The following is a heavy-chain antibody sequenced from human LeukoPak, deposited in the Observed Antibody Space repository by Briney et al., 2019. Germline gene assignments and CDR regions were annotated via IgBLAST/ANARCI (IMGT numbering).Heavy chain of an antibody. CDR1: GFTFSSYW. D-gene: IGHD5-18*01. V-gene: IGHV3-7*01. J-gene: IGHJ6*03. CDR3: ARVGYSYYYYYMDV. Sequence: PGGSLRLSCAASGFTFSSYWMSWVRQAPGKGLEWVANIKQDGSEKYYVDSVKGRFTISRDNAKNSLYLQMNSLRAEDTAVYYCARVGYSYYYYYMDVRGKGTTVTVSS. CDR2: IKQDGSEK.